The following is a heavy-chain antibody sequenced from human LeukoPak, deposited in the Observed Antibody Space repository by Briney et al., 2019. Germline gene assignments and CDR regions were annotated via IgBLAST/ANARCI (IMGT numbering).Heavy chain of an antibody. CDR1: GYSFTSYW. CDR3: ARPASNYDFWSGYPPEYYYMDV. V-gene: IGHV5-51*01. CDR2: IYPGDSDT. J-gene: IGHJ6*03. Sequence: GESLKISCKGSGYSFTSYWIGWVRQMPGKGLEWMGIIYPGDSDTRYSPSFQGQVTISADKSISTAYLQWSSLKASDTAMYYCARPASNYDFWSGYPPEYYYMDVWGKGTTVTVSS. D-gene: IGHD3-3*01.